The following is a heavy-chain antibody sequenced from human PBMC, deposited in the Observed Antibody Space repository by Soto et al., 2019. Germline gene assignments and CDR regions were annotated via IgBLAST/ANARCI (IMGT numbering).Heavy chain of an antibody. Sequence: PGGSLRLSCAASGFTFSNYDMQWVRQATGKGLEWVSAIGTAGDTYYPGSVKGRFTISRENAKNSLYLQMNSLRAGDTAVYYCARSPPGGYHYQYRLAVSGQGTTVSVAS. CDR3: ARSPPGGYHYQYRLAV. V-gene: IGHV3-13*04. CDR1: GFTFSNYD. D-gene: IGHD3-22*01. J-gene: IGHJ6*01. CDR2: IGTAGDT.